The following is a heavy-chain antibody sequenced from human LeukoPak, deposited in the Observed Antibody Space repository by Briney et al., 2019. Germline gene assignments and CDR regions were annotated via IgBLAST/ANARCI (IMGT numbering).Heavy chain of an antibody. CDR3: TTTLAVAGTSMGY. D-gene: IGHD6-19*01. V-gene: IGHV3-15*01. J-gene: IGHJ4*02. CDR1: GFTFNDAW. CDR2: IKRKTDGGTT. Sequence: GGSLRLSCAASGFTFNDAWMTCVRQAPGKGLEWVGRIKRKTDGGTTDYAAPVKGRFTISRDDSKTTLYLQMNSLKTEDTAVYYCTTTLAVAGTSMGYWGQGTLVTVSS.